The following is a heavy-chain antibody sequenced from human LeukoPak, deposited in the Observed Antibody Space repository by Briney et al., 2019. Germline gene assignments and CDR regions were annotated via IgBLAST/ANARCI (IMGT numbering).Heavy chain of an antibody. CDR2: ISYDGSNK. Sequence: GSLRLSCAASGFTFSSYGMHWVRQAPGKGLEWVAVISYDGSNKYYADSVKGRFTISRDNSKNTLYLQMNSLRAEDTAVYYCAKRAVPDYYGSGSQFDYWGQGTLVTVSS. V-gene: IGHV3-30*18. CDR3: AKRAVPDYYGSGSQFDY. D-gene: IGHD3-10*01. CDR1: GFTFSSYG. J-gene: IGHJ4*02.